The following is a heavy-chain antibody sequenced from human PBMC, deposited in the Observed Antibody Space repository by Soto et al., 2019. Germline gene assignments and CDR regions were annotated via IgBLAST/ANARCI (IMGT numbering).Heavy chain of an antibody. CDR3: ARSFGVASAGPFDY. D-gene: IGHD6-13*01. Sequence: QVQLQESGPGLVKPSQTLSLTCTVSGGSISSGGYYWSWIRQHPGKGLEWIGYIYYSGSTYYNPALKSRVTISGDKSKNQFSLKLSSVTAAATAVYYGARSFGVASAGPFDYWGQGTLVTVSS. J-gene: IGHJ4*02. V-gene: IGHV4-31*03. CDR2: IYYSGST. CDR1: GGSISSGGYY.